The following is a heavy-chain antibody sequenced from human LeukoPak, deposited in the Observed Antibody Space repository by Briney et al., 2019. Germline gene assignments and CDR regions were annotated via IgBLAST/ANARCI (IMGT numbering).Heavy chain of an antibody. CDR1: EFSFSSYW. Sequence: GGSLRLSCTASEFSFSSYWMSWVRQAPGKGLEWVANIRQDGSEKYYLDSVKGRFTISRDNAKDSVHLQMNSLRAEDTAVYYCARDFFGWSSLGHWGQGTLVTVSS. J-gene: IGHJ1*01. V-gene: IGHV3-7*01. CDR3: ARDFFGWSSLGH. D-gene: IGHD6-19*01. CDR2: IRQDGSEK.